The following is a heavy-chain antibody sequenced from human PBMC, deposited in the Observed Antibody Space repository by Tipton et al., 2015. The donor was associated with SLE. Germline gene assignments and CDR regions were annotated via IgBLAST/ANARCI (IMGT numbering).Heavy chain of an antibody. Sequence: GLVKPSETLSLTYTISGYSITSGYYWGWIRQSPGKGLEWIGSIYHSGRTQHNPSLKSRVTISVDTSKNQFSLKLSSVTAADTAIYYCAREHRGYSNSLGYWGQGALVTVSS. D-gene: IGHD6-13*01. CDR3: AREHRGYSNSLGY. CDR1: GYSITSGYY. J-gene: IGHJ1*01. CDR2: IYHSGRT. V-gene: IGHV4-38-2*02.